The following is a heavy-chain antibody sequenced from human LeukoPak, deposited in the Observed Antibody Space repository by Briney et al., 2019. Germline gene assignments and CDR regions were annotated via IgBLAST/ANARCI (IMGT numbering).Heavy chain of an antibody. CDR2: IYYSGST. J-gene: IGHJ4*02. Sequence: SETLSLTCAVSGASITSSNYYWGWVRQSPGKGLEWIGSIYYSGSTYYNPSLKSRVTISVDTSKNQFSLKLSSVTAADTAVYYCATMVRGAQTGPQYFDYWGQGTLVTVSS. CDR3: ATMVRGAQTGPQYFDY. CDR1: GASITSSNYY. V-gene: IGHV4-39*01. D-gene: IGHD3-10*01.